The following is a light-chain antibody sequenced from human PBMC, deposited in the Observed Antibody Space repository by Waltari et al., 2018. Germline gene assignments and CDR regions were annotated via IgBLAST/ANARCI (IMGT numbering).Light chain of an antibody. CDR2: WAS. CDR1: QNILYSPNNNYQ. CDR3: QQYYNSWT. J-gene: IGKJ1*01. V-gene: IGKV4-1*01. Sequence: DSVITQSPESLTVSLAERATINCKCSQNILYSPNNNYQLAWYQQKPGQPPKLLIDWASTRKGGVPDLISGSGSGTDFTLTISSLQAEDVAVYYCQQYYNSWTFGQGTKVEIK.